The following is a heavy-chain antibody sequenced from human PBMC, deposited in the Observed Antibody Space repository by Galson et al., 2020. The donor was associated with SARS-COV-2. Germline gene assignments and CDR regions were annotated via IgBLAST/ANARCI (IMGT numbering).Heavy chain of an antibody. Sequence: KIGESLKISCKGSGYSFTSYWIGWVRQMPGKGLEWMGIIYPGDSDTRYSPSFQGQVTISADKSISTAYLQWSSLKASDTAMYYCAGSLLGSSGWYGGWFDPWGQGTLVTVSS. V-gene: IGHV5-51*01. D-gene: IGHD6-19*01. CDR2: IYPGDSDT. J-gene: IGHJ5*02. CDR3: AGSLLGSSGWYGGWFDP. CDR1: GYSFTSYW.